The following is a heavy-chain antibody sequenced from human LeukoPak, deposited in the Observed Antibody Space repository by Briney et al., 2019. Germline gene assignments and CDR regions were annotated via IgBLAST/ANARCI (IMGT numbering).Heavy chain of an antibody. CDR1: GGSISSYY. V-gene: IGHV4-59*01. CDR2: IYYSGST. CDR3: ARLKCISTTCPSRYVMDV. J-gene: IGHJ6*02. D-gene: IGHD2-2*01. Sequence: PSETLSLTCSVSGGSISSYYWSWIRPPPGKGLEYIGYIYYSGSTNYNPSLKSRVTISVDTSKDQFSLNLTSVTAADTAVYYCARLKCISTTCPSRYVMDVWGQGTTVTVSS.